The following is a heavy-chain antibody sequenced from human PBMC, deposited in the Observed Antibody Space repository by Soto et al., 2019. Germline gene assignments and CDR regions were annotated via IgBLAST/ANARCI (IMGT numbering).Heavy chain of an antibody. CDR3: ARDGIVSYFDY. V-gene: IGHV4-59*01. D-gene: IGHD2-15*01. CDR1: GGSISSYY. Sequence: QVQLQESGPGLVKPSETLSLTCTVSGGSISSYYWSWIRQPPGKGLEVVGHMYHSGSINYNPSLTIRVTISVDTSKNQFSLKLSSVTAADTAVYYCARDGIVSYFDYWGQGTLVTVSS. J-gene: IGHJ4*02. CDR2: MYHSGSI.